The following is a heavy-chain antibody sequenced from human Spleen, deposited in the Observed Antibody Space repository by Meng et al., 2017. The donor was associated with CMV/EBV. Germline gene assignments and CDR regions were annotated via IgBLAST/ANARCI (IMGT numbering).Heavy chain of an antibody. J-gene: IGHJ4*02. Sequence: DSVSSNSADWNWIRQSPSRGLEWLGRTYYRSKWYNDYAVSVKSRITINPDTSKNQFSLQLNSVTPEDTAVYYCARDKGAGSHLFDYWGQGTLVTVSS. CDR1: DSVSSNSAD. CDR3: ARDKGAGSHLFDY. CDR2: TYYRSKWYN. D-gene: IGHD1-1*01. V-gene: IGHV6-1*01.